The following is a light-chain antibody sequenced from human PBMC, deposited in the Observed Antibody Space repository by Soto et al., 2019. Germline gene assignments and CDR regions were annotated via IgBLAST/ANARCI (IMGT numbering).Light chain of an antibody. CDR3: GTWDTKLNAVV. J-gene: IGLJ2*01. CDR2: DNS. CDR1: SSNVGNNF. V-gene: IGLV1-51*01. Sequence: QSVLTQPPSMSAAPGQKVTITCSGSSSNVGNNFVSWYQQLPGTAHKLLIFDNSQRPSGIPDRFFGSKSGTSATLAITGPQTGDEAVYYCGTWDTKLNAVVFGGGTKVTVL.